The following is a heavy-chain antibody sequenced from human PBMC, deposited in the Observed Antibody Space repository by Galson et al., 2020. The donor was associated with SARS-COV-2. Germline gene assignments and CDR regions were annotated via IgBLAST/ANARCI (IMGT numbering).Heavy chain of an antibody. Sequence: LGESLKISCAASGFTFSSYAMHWVRPAPGKGLEWVAVISYDGSNKYYAHSVKGRFTISRDNSKNTLYLQMNSLRDEDTAVYYCAKTYSGSYLHYFDYWGQGTLVTVSS. CDR3: AKTYSGSYLHYFDY. V-gene: IGHV3-30*04. CDR2: ISYDGSNK. D-gene: IGHD1-26*01. J-gene: IGHJ4*02. CDR1: GFTFSSYA.